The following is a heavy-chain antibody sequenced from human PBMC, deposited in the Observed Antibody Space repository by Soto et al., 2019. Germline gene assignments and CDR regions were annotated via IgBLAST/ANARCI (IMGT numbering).Heavy chain of an antibody. CDR2: VIPFLSIA. D-gene: IGHD5-12*01. CDR1: GGTFSSYT. CDR3: ARDSTVYYSGFHS. J-gene: IGHJ5*02. V-gene: IGHV1-69*08. Sequence: QVHLVQSGAEVKKPGSSVKVSCKTSGGTFSSYTISWVRQAPGQGLEWMGRVIPFLSIANYAQKFLGRVTIAADNSTSTAYMELSSLRSEDTAVYYFARDSTVYYSGFHSWGQGTLVTVSS.